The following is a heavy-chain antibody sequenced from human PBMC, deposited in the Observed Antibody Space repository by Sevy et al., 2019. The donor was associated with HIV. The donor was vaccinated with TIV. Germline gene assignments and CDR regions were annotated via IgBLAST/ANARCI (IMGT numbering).Heavy chain of an antibody. V-gene: IGHV3-66*01. CDR1: GFTVNSNY. D-gene: IGHD5-18*01. CDR3: ARGKSGYGYALNY. Sequence: GGSLRLSCAASGFTVNSNYMTWVHQAPGKGLEGVSVIHSDDTTYQADSVKDRFTISRDNFKNTLYLHMSSLRAEDTAVYYCARGKSGYGYALNYWGQGTLVTVSS. J-gene: IGHJ4*02. CDR2: IHSDDTT.